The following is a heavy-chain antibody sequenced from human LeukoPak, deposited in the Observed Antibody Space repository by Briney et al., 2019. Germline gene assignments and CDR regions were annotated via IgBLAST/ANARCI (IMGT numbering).Heavy chain of an antibody. CDR2: ISNGASTI. J-gene: IGHJ4*02. D-gene: IGHD2-15*01. Sequence: GGSLRLSCAASGFTFSIHCMIWVRQATGKGLEGVSYISNGASTIYYADSVKGRFIVSRDNTNNYLYLQMNSLRADDTTPYICPSNLYFSGGYSFIDYWGQGTLVTVSS. V-gene: IGHV3-48*04. CDR3: PSNLYFSGGYSFIDY. CDR1: GFTFSIHC.